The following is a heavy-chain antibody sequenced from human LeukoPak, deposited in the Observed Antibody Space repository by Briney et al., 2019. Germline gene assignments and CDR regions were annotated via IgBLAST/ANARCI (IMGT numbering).Heavy chain of an antibody. CDR3: ARGQYGSGSYPPGAFDI. V-gene: IGHV4-59*01. D-gene: IGHD3-10*01. Sequence: SETLSLTCTVSGGSISSYYWSWIRQPPGKGLEWIGYIYYSGSTNYNPSLKSRVTISVDTSKNQFSLKVSSVTAADTAVYYCARGQYGSGSYPPGAFDIWGQGTMVTVSS. CDR1: GGSISSYY. J-gene: IGHJ3*02. CDR2: IYYSGST.